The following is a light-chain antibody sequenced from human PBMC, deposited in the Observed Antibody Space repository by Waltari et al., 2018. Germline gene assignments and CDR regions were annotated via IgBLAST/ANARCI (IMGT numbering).Light chain of an antibody. CDR1: YSDVGGYDY. Sequence: QSALTQPASVSGSPGQSITISCTGTYSDVGGYDYPSWYQQHPGKAPKLLIYGVTNRPSGVSNRFSASKSGNTASLTISGLQAEDEADYYCSSHTSSSTHVFGGGTKLIVL. V-gene: IGLV2-14*03. CDR3: SSHTSSSTHV. CDR2: GVT. J-gene: IGLJ3*02.